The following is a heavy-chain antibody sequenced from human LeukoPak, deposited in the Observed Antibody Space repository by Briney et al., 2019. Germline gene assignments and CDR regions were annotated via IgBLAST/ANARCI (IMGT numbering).Heavy chain of an antibody. V-gene: IGHV1-69*04. CDR1: GGTFSSYA. CDR2: IIPILGIT. J-gene: IGHJ5*02. CDR3: ARGNRLMKEFDP. Sequence: ASVKVSCKASGGTFSSYAISWVRQAPGQGLEWMGRIIPILGITNYAQKFQGRVTITADKSTSTAYMELSSLRSDDTAVYYCARGNRLMKEFDPWGQGTLVTVSS. D-gene: IGHD2-8*01.